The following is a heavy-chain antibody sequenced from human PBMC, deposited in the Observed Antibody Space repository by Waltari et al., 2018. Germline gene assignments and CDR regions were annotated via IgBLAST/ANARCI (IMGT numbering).Heavy chain of an antibody. D-gene: IGHD3-10*02. V-gene: IGHV3-23*01. Sequence: EVQLLESGGGLVQPGGSLRLSCAASGFTFSSYAMSWVRQAPGKGRGWVAVIIASSGNTYYGDSVKGRLTISRDNSKNTLYLQMNSLRADDTAIYYCAKVRCTTCGSKNGLDVWGQGTTVTVSS. CDR2: IIASSGNT. J-gene: IGHJ6*02. CDR1: GFTFSSYA. CDR3: AKVRCTTCGSKNGLDV.